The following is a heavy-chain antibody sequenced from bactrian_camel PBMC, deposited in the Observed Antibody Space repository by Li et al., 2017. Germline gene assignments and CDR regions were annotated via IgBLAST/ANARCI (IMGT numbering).Heavy chain of an antibody. Sequence: HVQLVESGGDSVQAGGSLRLACVVSGDTAKQRVMAWFRQTPGKDREGVAITDCDGLKTYRGSVLGRFTISKDIRDNSLYLQINNLKPEDTAMYYCALQRSNGASYCYLDPVWEYAYWGQGTQVTVS. J-gene: IGHJ4*01. CDR2: ITDCDGLK. CDR1: GDTAKQRV. D-gene: IGHD2*01. V-gene: IGHV3S63*01. CDR3: ALQRSNGASYCYLDPVWEYAY.